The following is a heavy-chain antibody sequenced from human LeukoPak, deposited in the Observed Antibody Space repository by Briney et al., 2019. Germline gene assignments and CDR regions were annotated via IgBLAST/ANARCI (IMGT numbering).Heavy chain of an antibody. CDR1: GFAFSSAW. CDR2: IKANPDGGTA. J-gene: IGHJ4*02. CDR3: AADVPGWNPMGFDY. Sequence: PGGSLRLSCVASGFAFSSAWMNWVRQAPGKGLEWVGRIKANPDGGTADHSAPVTRRFTISRDDAKYTVYLHLDSLKTEDTAVYYCAADVPGWNPMGFDYWGQGVLVSVSS. V-gene: IGHV3-15*01. D-gene: IGHD1-1*01.